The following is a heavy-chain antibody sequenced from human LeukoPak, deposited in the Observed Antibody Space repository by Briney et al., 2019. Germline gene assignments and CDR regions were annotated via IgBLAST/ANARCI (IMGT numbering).Heavy chain of an antibody. Sequence: PGGSLRLSCAASGFTFDDYAMHWVRQAPGNGLEWVSGISWNSGSIGYADSVKGRFTISRDNAKNSLYLQMNSLRAEDTALYYCAKAPSQTRFRDAFDIWGQGTMVTVSS. CDR2: ISWNSGSI. CDR3: AKAPSQTRFRDAFDI. CDR1: GFTFDDYA. V-gene: IGHV3-9*01. D-gene: IGHD3-3*01. J-gene: IGHJ3*02.